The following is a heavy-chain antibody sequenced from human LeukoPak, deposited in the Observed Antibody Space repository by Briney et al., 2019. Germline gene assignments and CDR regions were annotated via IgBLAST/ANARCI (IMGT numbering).Heavy chain of an antibody. CDR2: ISSSGTYR. Sequence: GGSLRLSCAASGFTFSSYSMNWVRQAPGKGLEWVSSISSSGTYRYYADSAKGRFTISRDNAKNSLYLQMNSLRAEDTAVYSCARVGNNTSGYWGQGTLVTVSP. D-gene: IGHD1-14*01. CDR3: ARVGNNTSGY. V-gene: IGHV3-21*01. CDR1: GFTFSSYS. J-gene: IGHJ4*02.